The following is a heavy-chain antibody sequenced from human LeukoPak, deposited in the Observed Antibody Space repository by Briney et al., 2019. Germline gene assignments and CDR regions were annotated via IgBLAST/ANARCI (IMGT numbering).Heavy chain of an antibody. CDR1: GFTFSYYW. CDR2: IYSGGST. CDR3: ARAESGQWYIDY. Sequence: GGSLRLSCAASGFTFSYYWMGWVRQAPGKGLEWVSVIYSGGSTYYADSVKGRFTISRDNSKNTLYLQMNSLRAEDTAVYYCARAESGQWYIDYWGQGTLVTVSS. J-gene: IGHJ4*02. V-gene: IGHV3-66*01. D-gene: IGHD6-19*01.